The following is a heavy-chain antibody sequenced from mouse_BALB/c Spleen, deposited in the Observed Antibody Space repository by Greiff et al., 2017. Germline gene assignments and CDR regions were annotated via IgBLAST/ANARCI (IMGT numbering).Heavy chain of an antibody. J-gene: IGHJ3*01. CDR2: ISSGSSTI. V-gene: IGHV5-17*02. D-gene: IGHD4-1*01. Sequence: EVQLVESGGGLVQPGGSRKLSCAASGFTFSSFGMHWVRQAPEKGLEWVAYISSGSSTIYYADTVKGRFTISRDNPKNTLFLQMTSLRSEDTAMYYCARRGDWDGSFAYWGQGTLVTVSA. CDR3: ARRGDWDGSFAY. CDR1: GFTFSSFG.